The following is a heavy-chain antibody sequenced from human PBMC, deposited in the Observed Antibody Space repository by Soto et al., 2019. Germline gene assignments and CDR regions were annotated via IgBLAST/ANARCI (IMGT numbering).Heavy chain of an antibody. V-gene: IGHV3-30-3*01. D-gene: IGHD3-10*01. CDR1: VFTFSSYA. CDR2: ISYDGSNK. Sequence: GWSLRLSCSASVFTFSSYAMHWFRQAPGKGLEWVAVISYDGSNKYYADSVKGRFTISRDNSKNTLYLQMNSLRAEDTAVYYCARAMGLLWFGELLPDYPDYYYYGMDVWGQGTTVTVSS. J-gene: IGHJ6*02. CDR3: ARAMGLLWFGELLPDYPDYYYYGMDV.